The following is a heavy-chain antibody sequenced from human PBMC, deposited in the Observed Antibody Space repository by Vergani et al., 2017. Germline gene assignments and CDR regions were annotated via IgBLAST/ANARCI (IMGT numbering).Heavy chain of an antibody. CDR2: ISWNDEE. V-gene: IGHV2-5*01. CDR1: MLTLDSTGVP. Sequence: QITLKESGPTLVKSTQTLTLTCSFSMLTLDSTGVPVAWVRQAPGKALEWLALISWNDEERYNPSLKNRLSITKDIFKSQVVLTMTNMDPVDTGTYYCARRIITLDYWGQGILVTVSS. J-gene: IGHJ4*02. D-gene: IGHD3-10*01. CDR3: ARRIITLDY.